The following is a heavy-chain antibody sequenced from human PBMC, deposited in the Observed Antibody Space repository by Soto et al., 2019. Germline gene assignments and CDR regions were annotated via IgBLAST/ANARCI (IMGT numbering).Heavy chain of an antibody. CDR2: ISGSGGST. J-gene: IGHJ4*02. CDR1: GFTFSSYA. CDR3: ANPDYCSGYNDY. Sequence: EVQLLESGGGLVQPGGSLRLSCAASGFTFSSYAMSWVRQAPGKGLEWVSAISGSGGSTYYADSVKGLFTISRDNSKNTLYLHMNSLRAENTAVYYCANPDYCSGYNDYWGPGNLVTVSS. V-gene: IGHV3-23*01. D-gene: IGHD3-3*01.